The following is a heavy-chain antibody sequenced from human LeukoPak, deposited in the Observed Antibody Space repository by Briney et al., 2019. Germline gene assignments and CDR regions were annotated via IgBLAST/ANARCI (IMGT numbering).Heavy chain of an antibody. CDR2: IIPILGIA. D-gene: IGHD3-3*01. CDR3: ARVRYYDFWSGYFWFDP. Sequence: SVKVSCKASGGTFSSYAISWVRQAPGQGLERMGRIIPILGIANYAQKFQGRVTITADKSTSTAYMELSSLRSEDTAVYYCARVRYYDFWSGYFWFDPWGQGTLVTVSS. V-gene: IGHV1-69*04. CDR1: GGTFSSYA. J-gene: IGHJ5*02.